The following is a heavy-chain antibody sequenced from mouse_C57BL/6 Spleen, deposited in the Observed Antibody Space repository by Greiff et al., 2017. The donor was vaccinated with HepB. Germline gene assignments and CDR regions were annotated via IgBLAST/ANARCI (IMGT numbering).Heavy chain of an antibody. CDR2: INPNNGGT. CDR3: ARGTGDLAY. J-gene: IGHJ3*01. CDR1: GYTFTDYN. D-gene: IGHD4-1*01. V-gene: IGHV1-18*01. Sequence: VQLQQSGPELVKPGASVKIPCKASGYTFTDYNMDWVKQSHGKSLEWIGDINPNNGGTIYNQKFKGKATLTVDKSSSTAYMELRSLTSEDTAVYYCARGTGDLAYWGQGTLVTVSA.